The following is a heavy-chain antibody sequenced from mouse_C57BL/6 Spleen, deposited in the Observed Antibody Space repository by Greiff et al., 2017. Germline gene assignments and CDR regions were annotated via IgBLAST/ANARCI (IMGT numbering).Heavy chain of an antibody. V-gene: IGHV5-6*01. D-gene: IGHD1-1*02. CDR2: ISSGGSYT. CDR1: GFTFSSYG. J-gene: IGHJ2*01. CDR3: ARHGGTMGYFDY. Sequence: EVQLVESGGDLVKPGGSLKLSCAASGFTFSSYGMSWVRQTPDKRLEWVATISSGGSYTYYPDSVKGRFTISRDNAKNTLYLQMSSLKSEDTAMYYCARHGGTMGYFDYWGQGTALTVSS.